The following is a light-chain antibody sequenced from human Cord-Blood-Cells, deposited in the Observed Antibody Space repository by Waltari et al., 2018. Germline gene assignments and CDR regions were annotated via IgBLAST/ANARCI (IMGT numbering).Light chain of an antibody. CDR2: AAS. CDR3: QQSYSTPLT. Sequence: DIQLTQSPSSLSASVGDRVPITCRAMQSIISYLNWYQQKPGQAPKLLIYAASSFPIGVPTRFSGSGSGTDFTLTISSLQPQDFATYYCQQSYSTPLTFGGGTKVEIE. CDR1: QSIISY. V-gene: IGKV1-39*01. J-gene: IGKJ4*01.